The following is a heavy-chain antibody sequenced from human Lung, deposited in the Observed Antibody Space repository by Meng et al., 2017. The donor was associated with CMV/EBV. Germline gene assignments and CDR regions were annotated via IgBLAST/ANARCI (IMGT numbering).Heavy chain of an antibody. CDR1: GYSFSGFY. D-gene: IGHD6-19*01. CDR3: AKSSDNGWSS. J-gene: IGHJ4*01. V-gene: IGHV1-2*06. Sequence: VQLVQSGAEVKRPGASVKISCQASGYSFSGFYLNWARQAPGHGLEWLGRVNPISDDTHLAKTFEGRITVTRGATINTAFMELTRLRPDDTAVYYCAKSSDNGWSSWGPGTLVTVSS. CDR2: VNPISDDT.